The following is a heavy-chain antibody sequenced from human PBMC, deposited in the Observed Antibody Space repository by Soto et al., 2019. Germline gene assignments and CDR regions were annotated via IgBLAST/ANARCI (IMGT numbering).Heavy chain of an antibody. CDR3: ARESEDLTSNFDY. Sequence: GGSLRLSCAASGFTFTRYSMNWVRQAPGKGLEWVSSISSTTNYIYYGDSMKGRFTISRDNGKNSLYLEIHSLRAEDTAVYYCARESEDLTSNFDYWCQGTLVTVSS. J-gene: IGHJ4*02. CDR1: GFTFTRYS. CDR2: ISSTTNYI. V-gene: IGHV3-21*06.